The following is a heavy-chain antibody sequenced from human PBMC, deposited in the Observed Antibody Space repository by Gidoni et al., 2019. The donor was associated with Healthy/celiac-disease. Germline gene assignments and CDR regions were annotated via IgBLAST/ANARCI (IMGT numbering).Heavy chain of an antibody. D-gene: IGHD3-22*01. Sequence: QVQLVQSGAEVKKPGSSVKVSCKASGGTFSSYAISWVRQAPGQGLEWMGRIIPILDIANYAQKFQGRVTITADKSTSTAYMELSSLRSEDTAIYYCATHRHYGGYSHSTPFDYWGQGTLVTVSS. CDR2: IIPILDIA. CDR1: GGTFSSYA. V-gene: IGHV1-69*04. CDR3: ATHRHYGGYSHSTPFDY. J-gene: IGHJ4*02.